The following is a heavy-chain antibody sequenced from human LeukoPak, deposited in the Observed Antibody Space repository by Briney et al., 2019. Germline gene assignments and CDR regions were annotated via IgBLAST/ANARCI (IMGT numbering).Heavy chain of an antibody. D-gene: IGHD5-18*01. CDR2: ISAYNGNT. J-gene: IGHJ4*02. V-gene: IGHV1-18*01. Sequence: ASVKVSCTAAGSTFTSYGISWVRQAPGQGLEWMGWISAYNGNTNYAQQLQGRVTMTTDTSTSTAYMELRSLRSDDTAVYYCARLGIQLWLDYWGQGTLVTVSS. CDR1: GSTFTSYG. CDR3: ARLGIQLWLDY.